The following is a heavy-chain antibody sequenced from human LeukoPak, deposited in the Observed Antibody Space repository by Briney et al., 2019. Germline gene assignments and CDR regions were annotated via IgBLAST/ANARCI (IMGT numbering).Heavy chain of an antibody. CDR3: AKSDGYNWNPRGAFDI. CDR2: INPNSGGT. CDR1: GYTFTGYY. J-gene: IGHJ3*02. V-gene: IGHV1-2*02. Sequence: ASVKVSCKASGYTFTGYYMHWVRQAPGQGLEWMGWINPNSGGTNYAQKFQGRVTMTRDTSISTAYMELSRLRSDDTAVYYCAKSDGYNWNPRGAFDIWGQGTMVTVSS. D-gene: IGHD1-20*01.